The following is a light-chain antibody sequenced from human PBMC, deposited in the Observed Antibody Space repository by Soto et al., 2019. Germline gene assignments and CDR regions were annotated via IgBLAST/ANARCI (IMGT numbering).Light chain of an antibody. J-gene: IGKJ1*01. Sequence: DVQMTQSPSRLSASVGDRVTITFRASQIIGSWFAWYQQKPGKAPKLLIYKASTLKSGVPSRFSGSGSGTEFTLTISSLQPDDFATYYCQHYNSYSEAFGQGTKVDI. CDR3: QHYNSYSEA. CDR1: QIIGSW. CDR2: KAS. V-gene: IGKV1-5*03.